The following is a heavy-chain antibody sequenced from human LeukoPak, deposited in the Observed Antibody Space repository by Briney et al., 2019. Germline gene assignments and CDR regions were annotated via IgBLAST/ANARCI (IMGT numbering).Heavy chain of an antibody. Sequence: GGSLRLSCAASGFTFSSYAVSWVRQAPGKGLEWVSAISGSGGSTYYADSVKGRFTISRDNSKNTLYLQMNSLRAEDTAVYYCAKSFGCSGGSCYSDAFDIWGQGTMVTVSS. D-gene: IGHD2-15*01. CDR1: GFTFSSYA. V-gene: IGHV3-23*01. J-gene: IGHJ3*02. CDR2: ISGSGGST. CDR3: AKSFGCSGGSCYSDAFDI.